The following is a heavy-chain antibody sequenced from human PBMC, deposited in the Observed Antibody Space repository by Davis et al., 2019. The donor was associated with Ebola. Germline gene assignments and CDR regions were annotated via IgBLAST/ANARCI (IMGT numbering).Heavy chain of an antibody. D-gene: IGHD3-16*02. Sequence: SVKVSCKASGGTFSSYAISWVRQAPGHGLEWMGGIIPIFGTANYAQKFQGRVTITADKSTSTAYMELSSLRSEDTAVYYCASRLGVISYREFDYWGQGTLVTVSS. CDR2: IIPIFGTA. J-gene: IGHJ4*02. CDR3: ASRLGVISYREFDY. V-gene: IGHV1-69*06. CDR1: GGTFSSYA.